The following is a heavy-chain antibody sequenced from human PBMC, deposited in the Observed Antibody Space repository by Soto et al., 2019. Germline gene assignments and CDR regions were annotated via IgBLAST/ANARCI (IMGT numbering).Heavy chain of an antibody. CDR1: CGSFSGYY. J-gene: IGHJ6*02. CDR2: INHSGST. D-gene: IGHD3-10*01. Sequence: PSETLSLTCAVYCGSFSGYYWSWIRQPPGKGLEWIGEINHSGSTNYNPSLKSRVTISVDTSKNQFSLKLSSVTAADTAVYYCARRKYYYGSGSYRYYYYYGMDVWGQGTTVTVSS. V-gene: IGHV4-34*01. CDR3: ARRKYYYGSGSYRYYYYYGMDV.